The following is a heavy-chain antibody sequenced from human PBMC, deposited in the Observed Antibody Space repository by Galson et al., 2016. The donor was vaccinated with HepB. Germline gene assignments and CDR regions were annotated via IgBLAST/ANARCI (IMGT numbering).Heavy chain of an antibody. CDR3: ATGIVVAGKMYYYYMDV. CDR2: IYHTEST. D-gene: IGHD2-21*01. Sequence: SETLSLTCNVSGASISGTEYYWGWIRQPPGRGLEWIGSIYHTESTYYHPSLESRVTISIDTSKNQLSLILNSVAAADTGVYSCATGIVVAGKMYYYYMDVWGKGTTVTVSS. V-gene: IGHV4-39*01. J-gene: IGHJ6*03. CDR1: GASISGTEYY.